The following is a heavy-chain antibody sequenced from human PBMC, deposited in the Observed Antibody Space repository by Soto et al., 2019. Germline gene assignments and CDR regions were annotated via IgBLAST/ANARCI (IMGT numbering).Heavy chain of an antibody. D-gene: IGHD3-3*01. CDR2: ISSSSSTI. CDR3: AREVRVRGFAFDI. J-gene: IGHJ3*02. CDR1: GLTFTSYS. V-gene: IGHV3-48*02. Sequence: PGGSLRLSCAASGLTFTSYSMNWVRQAPGKGLEWVSFISSSSSTIYYADSVKGRLTISRDNAKNSLYLQMNSLRDEDTAVYYCAREVRVRGFAFDIWGQGTMVTVSS.